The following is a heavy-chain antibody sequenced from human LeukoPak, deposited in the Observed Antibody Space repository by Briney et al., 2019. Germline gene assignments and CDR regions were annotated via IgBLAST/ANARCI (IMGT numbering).Heavy chain of an antibody. J-gene: IGHJ4*02. CDR2: IRYDGSET. CDR3: AKEGSSYYPDY. D-gene: IGHD3-10*01. Sequence: PGGSLRLSCAASGFTFSDYGMHWVRQAPGKGLEWLVFIRYDGSETHYADSVKGRFTISRDNSRNTLYLQINSLRTEDTAVYYCAKEGSSYYPDYWGQGTLVTVSS. V-gene: IGHV3-30*02. CDR1: GFTFSDYG.